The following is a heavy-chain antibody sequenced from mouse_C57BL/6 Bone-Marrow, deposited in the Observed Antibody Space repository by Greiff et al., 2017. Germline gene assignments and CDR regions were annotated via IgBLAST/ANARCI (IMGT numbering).Heavy chain of an antibody. CDR3: ARWWLPNYYAMDY. V-gene: IGHV1-55*01. CDR2: IYPGSGST. D-gene: IGHD1-1*02. CDR1: GYTFTSYW. J-gene: IGHJ4*01. Sequence: VQLQQPGAELVKPGASVKMSCKASGYTFTSYWITWVKQRPGPGLEWIGDIYPGSGSTNYNETFKCKSTLTVDTSSSTAYMQLSSLTSEDSAVYYCARWWLPNYYAMDYWGQGTSVTVSS.